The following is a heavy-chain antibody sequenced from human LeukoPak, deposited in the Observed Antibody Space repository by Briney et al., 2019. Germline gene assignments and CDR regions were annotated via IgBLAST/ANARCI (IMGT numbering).Heavy chain of an antibody. V-gene: IGHV4-30-2*01. D-gene: IGHD6-19*01. CDR2: IYHSGST. CDR3: ARARSSGWYFDFDY. Sequence: PSETLSLTCAVSGGSISSGGYSWSWIRQPPGKGLEWIGYIYHSGSTYYNPSLKSRATISVDRSKNQFSLKLSSVTAADTAVYYCARARSSGWYFDFDYWGQGTLVTVSS. CDR1: GGSISSGGYS. J-gene: IGHJ4*02.